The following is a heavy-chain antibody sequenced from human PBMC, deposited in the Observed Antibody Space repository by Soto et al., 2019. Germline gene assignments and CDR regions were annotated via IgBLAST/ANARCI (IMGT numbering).Heavy chain of an antibody. CDR2: IYYSGST. Sequence: QVQLQESGPGLVKPSQTLSLTCTVSVCSISSCVYYWSLIRHHPWKCLEWIGYIYYSGSTYYNPSLKSRVTISVDTSKNQFSLKLSSVTAADTAVYYCARGGIAAAAPPDYWGQGTLVTVSS. V-gene: IGHV4-31*03. D-gene: IGHD6-13*01. CDR1: VCSISSCVYY. J-gene: IGHJ4*02. CDR3: ARGGIAAAAPPDY.